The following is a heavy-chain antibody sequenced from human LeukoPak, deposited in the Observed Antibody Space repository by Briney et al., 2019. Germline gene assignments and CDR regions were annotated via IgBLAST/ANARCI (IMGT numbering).Heavy chain of an antibody. CDR1: GYTFTGYY. D-gene: IGHD3-3*01. CDR3: ARGRPYYDFWSGYPLDY. CDR2: INPNSGGT. J-gene: IGHJ4*02. V-gene: IGHV1-2*02. Sequence: ASVKVSCKASGYTFTGYYMHWVRQAPGQGLEWMGWINPNSGGTNYAQKLQGRVTMTRDTSISTAYMELSRLRSDDTAVYYCARGRPYYDFWSGYPLDYWGQGTLVTVSS.